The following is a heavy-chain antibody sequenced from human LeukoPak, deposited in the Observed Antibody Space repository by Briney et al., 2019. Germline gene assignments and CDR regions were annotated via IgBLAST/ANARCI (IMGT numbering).Heavy chain of an antibody. CDR1: GFTFSSYG. V-gene: IGHV3-30*02. CDR3: AKDSRSSSYAAGH. Sequence: GGSLRLSCAASGFTFSSYGMQWVRQAPGKGPEWVAFIRYDGSNKYYADSVKGRFTISSDNSKNTLYLQMNSLRAEDTAVYYCAKDSRSSSYAAGHWGQGTLVTVSS. CDR2: IRYDGSNK. J-gene: IGHJ4*02. D-gene: IGHD2-2*01.